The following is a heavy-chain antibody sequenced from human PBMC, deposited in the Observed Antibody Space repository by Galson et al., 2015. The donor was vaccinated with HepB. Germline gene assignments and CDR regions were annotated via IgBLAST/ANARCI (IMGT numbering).Heavy chain of an antibody. CDR2: IYSGGDT. CDR3: ARQYSKSWYSGLGY. V-gene: IGHV3-53*01. D-gene: IGHD2/OR15-2a*01. Sequence: SLRLSCAASGFIVSSNYMSWVRQAPGKGLEWASAIYSGGDTYYADSVKGRFTISRDNSKNTAYLQMNSLRAEDTAMYYCARQYSKSWYSGLGYWGQGTLVTVSS. CDR1: GFIVSSNY. J-gene: IGHJ4*02.